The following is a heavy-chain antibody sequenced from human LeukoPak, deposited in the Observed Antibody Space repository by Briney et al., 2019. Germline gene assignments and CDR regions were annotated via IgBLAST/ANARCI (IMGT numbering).Heavy chain of an antibody. Sequence: PGGSLRLSCAASGFTFSSYAMHWVRQAPGKGLEWVAVISYDGSNKYYADSVKGRFTISRDNAKNTVFLQMNSLRAEDTAVYYCGLGVITPYGLDVWGQGTTVTVSS. V-gene: IGHV3-30-3*01. J-gene: IGHJ6*02. CDR2: ISYDGSNK. D-gene: IGHD3-10*01. CDR3: GLGVITPYGLDV. CDR1: GFTFSSYA.